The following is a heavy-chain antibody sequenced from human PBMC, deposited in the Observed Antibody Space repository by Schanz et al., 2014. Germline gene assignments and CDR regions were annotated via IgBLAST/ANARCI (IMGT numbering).Heavy chain of an antibody. D-gene: IGHD3-10*01. Sequence: EVQLVESGGGLVQPGGSLRLSCAASGFSFSNYWMHWVRQGPGSGLVWVSHINNAGSDTTYADSVKGRFTISRDNAKNTLYLQMNSVRAEDSAVYYCTRGSGSRSYGWYYDSWGQGTLVTVSS. CDR2: INNAGSDT. J-gene: IGHJ4*02. CDR1: GFSFSNYW. V-gene: IGHV3-74*01. CDR3: TRGSGSRSYGWYYDS.